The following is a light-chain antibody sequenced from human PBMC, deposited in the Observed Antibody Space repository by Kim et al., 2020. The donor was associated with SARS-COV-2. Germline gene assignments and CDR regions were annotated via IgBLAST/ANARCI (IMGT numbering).Light chain of an antibody. J-gene: IGKJ3*01. V-gene: IGKV1-12*01. CDR3: QQSYSLPPT. CDR1: AGISTW. Sequence: ASVGDSFTMTCRASAGISTWLAWYQQKPGKAPNLLIYAASDLQSEVPSRFSGSGSGTVFTLTINSLQPEDIGTYFCQQSYSLPPTFGPGTKVDIK. CDR2: AAS.